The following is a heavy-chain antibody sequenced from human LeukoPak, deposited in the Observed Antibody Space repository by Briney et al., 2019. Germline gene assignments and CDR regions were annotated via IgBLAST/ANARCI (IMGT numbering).Heavy chain of an antibody. Sequence: GASVKVSCKASGYTFTSYAMHWVRQAPGQRLEWMGWINAGNGNTKYSQKFQGRVTITRDTSASTAYMELSSLRSEDTAVYYCARAPRSSSWDKEFDYWGQGTLVTVSS. CDR2: INAGNGNT. J-gene: IGHJ4*02. D-gene: IGHD6-13*01. CDR3: ARAPRSSSWDKEFDY. CDR1: GYTFTSYA. V-gene: IGHV1-3*01.